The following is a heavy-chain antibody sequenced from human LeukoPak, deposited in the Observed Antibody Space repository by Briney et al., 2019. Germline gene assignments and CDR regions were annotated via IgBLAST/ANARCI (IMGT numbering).Heavy chain of an antibody. V-gene: IGHV1-8*01. CDR1: GYTFTSYD. J-gene: IGHJ4*02. Sequence: ASVKVSCTASGYTFTSYDINWVRQATGQGLEWMGWMNPNSGNTGYAQKFQGRVTMTRNTSISTAYMELSSLRSEDTAVYYCAREAKDYYDSSGYYYVFDYWGQGTLVTVSS. CDR3: AREAKDYYDSSGYYYVFDY. D-gene: IGHD3-22*01. CDR2: MNPNSGNT.